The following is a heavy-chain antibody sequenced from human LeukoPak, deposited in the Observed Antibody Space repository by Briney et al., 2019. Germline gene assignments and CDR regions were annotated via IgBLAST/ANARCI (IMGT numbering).Heavy chain of an antibody. V-gene: IGHV3-30*03. CDR3: ARHEKGWFGGTIDY. CDR2: ISHDGSNK. J-gene: IGHJ4*02. Sequence: GGSLRLSCAASRFTFSSYGMHWVRQAPGKGLEWVALISHDGSNKYSADSVKGRFIIFRDSSKNTLYLQMNSLRAEDTAVYFCARHEKGWFGGTIDYWGQGTLVTVSS. CDR1: RFTFSSYG. D-gene: IGHD3-10*01.